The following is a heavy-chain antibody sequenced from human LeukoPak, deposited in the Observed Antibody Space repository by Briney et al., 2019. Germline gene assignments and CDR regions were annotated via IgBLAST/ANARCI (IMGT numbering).Heavy chain of an antibody. Sequence: PGGSLRLSCAAPGFTFSSYWMHWVRQAPGKGLVWVSRINSDGSSTSYADSVKGRFTISRDNAKNTLYLQMNSLRAEDTAVYYCARSRFVDTPEDYWGQGTLVTVSS. CDR3: ARSRFVDTPEDY. V-gene: IGHV3-74*01. CDR2: INSDGSST. CDR1: GFTFSSYW. D-gene: IGHD5-18*01. J-gene: IGHJ4*02.